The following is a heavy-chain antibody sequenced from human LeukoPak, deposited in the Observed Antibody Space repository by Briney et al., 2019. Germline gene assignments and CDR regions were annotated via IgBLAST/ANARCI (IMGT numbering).Heavy chain of an antibody. CDR3: TRDFGNTGWYTFDF. V-gene: IGHV6-1*01. CDR2: TYYRSKWYF. J-gene: IGHJ4*02. D-gene: IGHD6-19*01. CDR1: GDSVSSINGA. Sequence: SQTLSLTCAISGDSVSSINGAWNWIRQSPSRGLEWVGRTYYRSKWYFDYAESLKGRVTISPDTSKNQFSPQLNSVTPEDTAIYYCTRDFGNTGWYTFDFWGQGILVTVSS.